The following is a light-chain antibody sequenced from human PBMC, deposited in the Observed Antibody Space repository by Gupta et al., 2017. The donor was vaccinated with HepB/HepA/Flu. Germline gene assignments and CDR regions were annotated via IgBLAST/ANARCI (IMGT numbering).Light chain of an antibody. Sequence: QSVLTQPPSTSGTPGQRATISCSGSSSNIGSDYVNWYQHVPGTAPKLLIYSNYQRPSGVPARFSGSKSGTSASLVISGLRSEDEADYYCATWDDRLSGQVFGGGTKVTVL. CDR1: SSNIGSDY. CDR2: SNY. CDR3: ATWDDRLSGQV. V-gene: IGLV1-47*02. J-gene: IGLJ2*01.